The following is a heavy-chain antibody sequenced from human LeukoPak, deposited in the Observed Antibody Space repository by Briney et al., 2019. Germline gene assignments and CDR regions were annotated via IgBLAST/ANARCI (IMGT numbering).Heavy chain of an antibody. J-gene: IGHJ4*02. CDR2: IRYDGSSK. V-gene: IGHV3-30*02. Sequence: GGSLRLSCAASEFTFSSYGMHWVRQAPGKGLEWVAFIRYDGSSKYYIDTVKGRFTISRDNSKNTMYLQMNSVRAEDTAVYYCAKDREYSGSGTPGTFDFWGQGTLVTVSS. CDR3: AKDREYSGSGTPGTFDF. D-gene: IGHD3-10*01. CDR1: EFTFSSYG.